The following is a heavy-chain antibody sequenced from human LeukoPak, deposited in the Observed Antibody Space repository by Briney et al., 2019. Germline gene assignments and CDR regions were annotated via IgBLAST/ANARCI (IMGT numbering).Heavy chain of an antibody. D-gene: IGHD3-22*01. CDR1: GYSISSGYY. J-gene: IGHJ3*02. CDR3: ACLTTADAFDI. CDR2: IYHSGST. V-gene: IGHV4-38-2*02. Sequence: SETLSLTCTVSGYSISSGYYWGWIRQPPGKGLEWIGSIYHSGSTYYNPSLKSRVTISVDASKNQFSLKLSSVTAADTAVYYCACLTTADAFDIWGQGTMVTVSS.